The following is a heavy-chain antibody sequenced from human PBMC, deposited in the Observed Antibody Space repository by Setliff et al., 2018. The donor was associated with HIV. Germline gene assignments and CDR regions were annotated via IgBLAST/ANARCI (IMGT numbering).Heavy chain of an antibody. J-gene: IGHJ4*02. Sequence: ASVKVSCKASGYTFTNYYIHWVRQAPGQGLEWMGVINPSDGSTSYAQKFQGRVTMTRDTSSSTVYMELSSLRSEDTAVYYCARDQGDNFWSGYCLDYWGQGTLVTVSS. CDR3: ARDQGDNFWSGYCLDY. CDR2: INPSDGST. D-gene: IGHD3-3*01. CDR1: GYTFTNYY. V-gene: IGHV1-46*01.